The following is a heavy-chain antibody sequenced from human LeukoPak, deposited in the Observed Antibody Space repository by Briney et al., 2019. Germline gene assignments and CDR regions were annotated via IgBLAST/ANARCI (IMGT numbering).Heavy chain of an antibody. Sequence: ASVKVSCKASGYTFTSYAMHWVRQAPGQRLEWMGWINAGNGNTKYSQKFQGRVTITRDTSASTAYMELSSLRSEDTAVYYCARDGLRYFDWLFGAGSTNPFDYWGQGTLVTVSS. D-gene: IGHD3-9*01. V-gene: IGHV1-3*01. CDR3: ARDGLRYFDWLFGAGSTNPFDY. CDR2: INAGNGNT. J-gene: IGHJ4*02. CDR1: GYTFTSYA.